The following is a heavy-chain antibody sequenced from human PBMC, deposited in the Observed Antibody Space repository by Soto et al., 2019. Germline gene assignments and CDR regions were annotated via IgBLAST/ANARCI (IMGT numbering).Heavy chain of an antibody. Sequence: QVHLVESGGAVVQPGKSLRLSCAASGFSFNTYGMYWVRQAPGKGLEWVAAISYDGSNQYHADSVKGRFTISRDNSKSTLYLTMNSLRVEDTAVYYCAKDIVKYTYGACDYWGQGALVTVSS. CDR2: ISYDGSNQ. D-gene: IGHD5-18*01. CDR1: GFSFNTYG. V-gene: IGHV3-30*18. J-gene: IGHJ4*02. CDR3: AKDIVKYTYGACDY.